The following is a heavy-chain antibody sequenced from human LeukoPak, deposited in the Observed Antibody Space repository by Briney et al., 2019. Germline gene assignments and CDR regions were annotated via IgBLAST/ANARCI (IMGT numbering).Heavy chain of an antibody. CDR2: IYSGGTT. CDR3: ARHDSGYGPFDY. J-gene: IGHJ4*02. Sequence: GGSLRLSCAVSGFTVSSNYMSWVRQAPGKGLVWVSVIYSGGTTYYADSVKGRFTISRDNSKNTLYPQMNSLRAEDTAVYYCARHDSGYGPFDYWGRGTLVTVSS. D-gene: IGHD3-22*01. V-gene: IGHV3-53*01. CDR1: GFTVSSNY.